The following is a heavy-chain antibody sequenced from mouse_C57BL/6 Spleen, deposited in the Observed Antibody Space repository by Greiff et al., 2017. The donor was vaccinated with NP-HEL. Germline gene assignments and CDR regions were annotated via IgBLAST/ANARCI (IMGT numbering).Heavy chain of an antibody. Sequence: VQLQQPGAELVKPGASVKLSCKASGYTFTSYWMHWVKQRPGQGLEWIGMIHPNSGSTNYNEKFKSKATLTVDKSSSTAYMQHSSLTSEDSAVYYCTSWHYYYGSSYDGYFDVWGTGTTVTVSS. CDR3: TSWHYYYGSSYDGYFDV. CDR1: GYTFTSYW. CDR2: IHPNSGST. J-gene: IGHJ1*03. V-gene: IGHV1-64*01. D-gene: IGHD1-1*01.